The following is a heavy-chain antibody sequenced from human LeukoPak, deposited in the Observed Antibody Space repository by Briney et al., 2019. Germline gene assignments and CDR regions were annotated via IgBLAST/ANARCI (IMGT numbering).Heavy chain of an antibody. Sequence: ASVKVSCKASGYTFTSYGISWVRQAPGQGHEWMRWISVYNGKTKYAQKLQGRVTMTTDTSTSRAYMELRSLRSDDTAVYYCARGGTYYYDSSGYVPFDYWGQGTLVTVSS. J-gene: IGHJ4*02. CDR3: ARGGTYYYDSSGYVPFDY. D-gene: IGHD3-22*01. V-gene: IGHV1-18*01. CDR2: ISVYNGKT. CDR1: GYTFTSYG.